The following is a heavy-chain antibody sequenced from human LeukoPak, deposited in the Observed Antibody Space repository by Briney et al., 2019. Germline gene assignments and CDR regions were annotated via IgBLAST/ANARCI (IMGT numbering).Heavy chain of an antibody. J-gene: IGHJ5*02. D-gene: IGHD6-13*01. Sequence: GGSLRLSCAASGFTFNSYSMSWVRQAPGKGLEWVSAISGSGGSTYYADSVKGRFTISRDNSKNTLYLQMNSLRAEDTAVYYCAKGGSSWYRWFDPWGQGTLVTVSS. CDR1: GFTFNSYS. CDR2: ISGSGGST. CDR3: AKGGSSWYRWFDP. V-gene: IGHV3-23*01.